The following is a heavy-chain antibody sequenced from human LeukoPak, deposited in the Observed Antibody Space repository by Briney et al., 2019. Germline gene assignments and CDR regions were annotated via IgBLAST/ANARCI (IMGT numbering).Heavy chain of an antibody. CDR2: IYYSGST. CDR3: ARIAAAGTIDY. Sequence: SETLSLTCTVSGGSISSYYWSWIRQPPGKGLEWIGYIYYSGSTNYNPSLKSRVTISVDTSKNQFSLKLSSVTAADTAVYYCARIAAAGTIDYWGQGTLVTVSS. CDR1: GGSISSYY. D-gene: IGHD6-13*01. V-gene: IGHV4-59*01. J-gene: IGHJ4*02.